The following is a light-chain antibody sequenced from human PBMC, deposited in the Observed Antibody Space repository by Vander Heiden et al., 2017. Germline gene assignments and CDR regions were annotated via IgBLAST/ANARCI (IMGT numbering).Light chain of an antibody. V-gene: IGLV2-18*02. Sequence: QSALTQPPSVSGSPRQSVTISCTGTSSAIGRYNRVYWYHQSPGTAPKLMLYEVNKRPAGVPDRFSGSKSGNTASLTISGRQAEDEADYYCCAHTTNSAWVFGGGTKLTVL. CDR3: CAHTTNSAWV. CDR2: EVN. CDR1: SSAIGRYNR. J-gene: IGLJ3*02.